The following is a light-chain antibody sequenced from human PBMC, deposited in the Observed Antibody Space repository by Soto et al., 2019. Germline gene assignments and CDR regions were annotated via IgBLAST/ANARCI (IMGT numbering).Light chain of an antibody. V-gene: IGKV4-1*01. J-gene: IGKJ1*01. CDR2: WAS. CDR3: QQYYDTPRT. CDR1: QSLVFTDGDTY. Sequence: SLPVTLGQPASISCRSSQSLVFTDGDTYLNWYQQKPGQPPKVLIYWASTRESGVPDRFSGGGSGTDFTLTISSLQAEDVALYYCQQYYDTPRTFGQGTKVDIK.